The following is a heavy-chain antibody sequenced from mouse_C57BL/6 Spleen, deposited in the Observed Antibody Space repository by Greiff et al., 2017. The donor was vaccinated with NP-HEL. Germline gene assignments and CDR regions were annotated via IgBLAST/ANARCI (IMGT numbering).Heavy chain of an antibody. D-gene: IGHD2-3*01. CDR2: IYPGSGST. J-gene: IGHJ1*03. V-gene: IGHV1-55*01. Sequence: QVHVKQPGAELVKPGASVKMSCKASGYTFTSYWITWVKQRPGQGLEWIGDIYPGSGSTNYNEKFKSKATLTVDTSSSTAYMQLSSLTSEDSAVYYCARWVLRYFDVWGTGTTVTVSS. CDR3: ARWVLRYFDV. CDR1: GYTFTSYW.